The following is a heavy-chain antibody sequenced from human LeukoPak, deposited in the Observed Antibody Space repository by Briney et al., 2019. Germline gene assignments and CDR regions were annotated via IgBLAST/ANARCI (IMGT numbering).Heavy chain of an antibody. D-gene: IGHD3-22*01. CDR3: ARVKESMIVVALLFDY. V-gene: IGHV3-7*01. Sequence: PGGSLRLSCAASGFTFSSYWMSWVRQAPGKGLEWVANIKQDGSEKYYVDSVKGRFTISRDNAKNSLYLQKNSLRAEDTAVYYCARVKESMIVVALLFDYWGQGTLVTVSS. J-gene: IGHJ4*02. CDR2: IKQDGSEK. CDR1: GFTFSSYW.